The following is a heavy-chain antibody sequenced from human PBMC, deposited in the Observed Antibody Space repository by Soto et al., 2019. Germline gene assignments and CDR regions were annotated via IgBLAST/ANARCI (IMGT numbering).Heavy chain of an antibody. V-gene: IGHV1-69*06. D-gene: IGHD3-3*01. Sequence: SVKVSCKASGGTFSSYAISWVRQAPGQGLEWMGGIIPIFGTANYAQKFQGRVTITADKSASTAYMELSSLRSEDTAVYYCARDWTSFGVVTPYGMDVWGQGTTVTVSS. CDR2: IIPIFGTA. CDR1: GGTFSSYA. CDR3: ARDWTSFGVVTPYGMDV. J-gene: IGHJ6*02.